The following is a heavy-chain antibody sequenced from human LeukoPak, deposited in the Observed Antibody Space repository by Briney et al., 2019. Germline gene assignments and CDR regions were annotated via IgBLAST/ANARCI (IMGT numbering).Heavy chain of an antibody. V-gene: IGHV4-59*01. D-gene: IGHD2/OR15-2a*01. Sequence: SETPSLTCTVSGGSISSYYWSWIRQPPGKGLEWIGYIYYSGSTNYNPSLKSRVTISVDTSKNQFSLKLSSVTAADTAVYYSARDLSWFDPWGQGTLVTVSS. J-gene: IGHJ5*02. CDR2: IYYSGST. CDR1: GGSISSYY. CDR3: ARDLSWFDP.